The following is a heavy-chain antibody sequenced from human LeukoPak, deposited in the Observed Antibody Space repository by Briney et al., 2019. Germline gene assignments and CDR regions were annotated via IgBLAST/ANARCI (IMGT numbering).Heavy chain of an antibody. J-gene: IGHJ6*03. CDR3: ARAWGCSGGSCFPRYYYMDV. Sequence: ASVKVSCKASGYTFTRYDINWVRQATGQGLEWMGWMNPNSGNTGYAQKFQGRVTMTRNTSISTAYMELSSLRSEDTAVYYCARAWGCSGGSCFPRYYYMDVWGKGTTVTISS. V-gene: IGHV1-8*01. D-gene: IGHD2-15*01. CDR2: MNPNSGNT. CDR1: GYTFTRYD.